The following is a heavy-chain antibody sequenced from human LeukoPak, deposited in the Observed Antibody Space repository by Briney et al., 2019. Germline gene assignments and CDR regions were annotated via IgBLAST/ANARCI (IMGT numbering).Heavy chain of an antibody. CDR1: GSRFANYW. D-gene: IGHD3-22*01. Sequence: GESLKISCMGSGSRFANYWIGWVRQMPGKGLEWMGIIYVGDSDTRYSPSFQGRVTISADKSISTAYLQWSSLKASDTAMYYCARHGSSYDSSAYYSWGQGTLVTV. CDR2: IYVGDSDT. J-gene: IGHJ4*02. V-gene: IGHV5-51*01. CDR3: ARHGSSYDSSAYYS.